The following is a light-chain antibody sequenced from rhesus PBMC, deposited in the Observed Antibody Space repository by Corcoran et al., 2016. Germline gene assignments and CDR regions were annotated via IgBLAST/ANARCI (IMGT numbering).Light chain of an antibody. V-gene: IGKV1-43*01. CDR3: LQDNSNPLT. J-gene: IGKJ4*01. Sequence: DIQMTQSPSSLSASVGDRVTITCRASQGISTYLNWYQQKPGKAPKRLIYAASSLERGVQSRFRGSGSVTDFTLTISSLQPEDCATYYCLQDNSNPLTFGGGTKVEIK. CDR2: AAS. CDR1: QGISTY.